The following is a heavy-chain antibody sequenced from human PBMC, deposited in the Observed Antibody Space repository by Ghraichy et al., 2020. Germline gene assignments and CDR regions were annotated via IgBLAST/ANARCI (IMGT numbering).Heavy chain of an antibody. CDR3: ARGYGSGNLDAFDI. J-gene: IGHJ3*02. V-gene: IGHV1-69*02. CDR2: IIPISGIA. D-gene: IGHD3-10*01. CDR1: GDIFSDKT. Sequence: SVKVSCKASGDIFSDKTINWVQQAPGQGLEWMGRIIPISGIAKYAQKLQGRVTITAEKSTTTLYMELSSLISGDTAVYYCARGYGSGNLDAFDIWGQGTMVTVSS.